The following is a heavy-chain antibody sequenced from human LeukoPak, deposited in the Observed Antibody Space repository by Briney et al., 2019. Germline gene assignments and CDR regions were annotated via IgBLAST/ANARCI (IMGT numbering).Heavy chain of an antibody. D-gene: IGHD2-8*01. V-gene: IGHV1-69*13. CDR2: IIPIFGTA. J-gene: IGHJ3*02. CDR3: ARETTVCTNGVCYEYDDAFDI. Sequence: SVKVSCKASGGTFSSYAISWVRQAPGQGPEWMGGIIPIFGTANYAQKFQGRVTITADESTSTAYMELSSLRSEDTAVYYCARETTVCTNGVCYEYDDAFDIWGQGTMVTVSS. CDR1: GGTFSSYA.